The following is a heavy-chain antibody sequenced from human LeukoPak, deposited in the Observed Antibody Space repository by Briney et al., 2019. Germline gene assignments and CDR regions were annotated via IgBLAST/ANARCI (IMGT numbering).Heavy chain of an antibody. CDR1: GGSISSSSYY. D-gene: IGHD3-10*01. Sequence: SSETLSLTCTVSGGSISSSSYYWGWIRQPPGKGLEWIGSIYYSGSTYYNPSLKSRVTISVDTSKNQFSLKLSSVTAADTAVYYCARHFKRIWFGELPADFDYWGQGTLVTVSS. V-gene: IGHV4-39*01. CDR2: IYYSGST. J-gene: IGHJ4*02. CDR3: ARHFKRIWFGELPADFDY.